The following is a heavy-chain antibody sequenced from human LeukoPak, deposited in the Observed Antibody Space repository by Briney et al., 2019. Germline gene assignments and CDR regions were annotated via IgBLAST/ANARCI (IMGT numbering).Heavy chain of an antibody. Sequence: ASLKVSCKASGYTFTAYYIHWVRQAPGQGLEWMGWINPNTDGTIYAQKFEGRVTMTRDKSINTAYMELSRLRSDDTAMYFCARDRAGSIWYEDAFDIWGQGTMVTVSS. V-gene: IGHV1-2*02. J-gene: IGHJ3*02. D-gene: IGHD6-13*01. CDR3: ARDRAGSIWYEDAFDI. CDR1: GYTFTAYY. CDR2: INPNTDGT.